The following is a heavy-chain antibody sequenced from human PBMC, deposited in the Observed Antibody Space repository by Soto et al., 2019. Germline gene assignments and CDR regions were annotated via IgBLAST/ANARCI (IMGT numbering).Heavy chain of an antibody. J-gene: IGHJ4*02. CDR1: GFSFSRHT. V-gene: IGHV3-66*01. CDR3: ARAESVSSWYRPHY. D-gene: IGHD6-13*01. CDR2: IYTGGST. Sequence: PGGSLRLSCAASGFSFSRHTMNWIRQAPGKGLEWVSIIYTGGSTYYADSVKGRFTISRDISKNTLYLQMNKLREEDTAVYYCARAESVSSWYRPHYWGQGTLVTVSS.